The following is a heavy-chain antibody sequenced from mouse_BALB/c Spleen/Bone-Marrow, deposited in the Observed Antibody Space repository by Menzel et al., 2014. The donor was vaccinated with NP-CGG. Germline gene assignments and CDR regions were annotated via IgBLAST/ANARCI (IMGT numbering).Heavy chain of an antibody. Sequence: EAKLMESGGGLVQPGGSRKLSCAASGFTFSSFGMHWVRQAPEKGLEWVAYIISGSSTIYYADTVKGRFTISRDNPKNTLFLQMTSLRSEDTAMYYCARDVPLYDVGYFDYWGQGTTLTVSS. J-gene: IGHJ2*01. CDR2: IISGSSTI. CDR1: GFTFSSFG. CDR3: ARDVPLYDVGYFDY. D-gene: IGHD2-14*01. V-gene: IGHV5-17*02.